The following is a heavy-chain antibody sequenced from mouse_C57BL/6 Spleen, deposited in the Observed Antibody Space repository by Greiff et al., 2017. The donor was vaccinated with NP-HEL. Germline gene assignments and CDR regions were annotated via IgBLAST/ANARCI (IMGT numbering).Heavy chain of an antibody. V-gene: IGHV6-3*01. J-gene: IGHJ3*01. Sequence: EVKVEESGGGLVQPGGSMKLSCVASGFTFSNYWMNWVRQSPEKGLEWVAQIRLKSDNYATHYAESVKGRFTISRDDSKSSVYLHMNNLRAEDTGIYYCTGLFAYWGQGTLVTVSA. CDR1: GFTFSNYW. CDR2: IRLKSDNYAT. CDR3: TGLFAY.